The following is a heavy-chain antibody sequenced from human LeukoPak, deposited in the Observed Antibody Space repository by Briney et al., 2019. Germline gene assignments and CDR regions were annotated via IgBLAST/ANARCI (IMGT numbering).Heavy chain of an antibody. D-gene: IGHD6-19*01. J-gene: IGHJ3*02. CDR1: GGSISSSSYY. CDR3: AREIVAGLGVSFDI. V-gene: IGHV4-39*02. Sequence: SETLSLTCTVSGGSISSSSYYWGWIRQPPGKGLEWIGSIYSSGSTYYNASLQSRVTISIETSKNQISLRLNSVTAADTAVYYCAREIVAGLGVSFDIWGQGTMVTVSS. CDR2: IYSSGST.